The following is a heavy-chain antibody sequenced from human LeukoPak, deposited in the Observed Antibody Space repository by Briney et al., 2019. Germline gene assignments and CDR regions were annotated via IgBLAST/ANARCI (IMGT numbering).Heavy chain of an antibody. CDR3: AGGSVYCSSTSYCRGYLDY. Sequence: PSETLSLTCTVSGGSISSSSYYWGWIRQPPGKGLEWIGSISYSGSTYYNPSLKSRVTMSVDTSKNQFSLKLSSVTAADTAVYYCAGGSVYCSSTSYCRGYLDYWGQGTLVTVSS. D-gene: IGHD2-2*01. CDR1: GGSISSSSYY. J-gene: IGHJ4*02. V-gene: IGHV4-39*07. CDR2: ISYSGST.